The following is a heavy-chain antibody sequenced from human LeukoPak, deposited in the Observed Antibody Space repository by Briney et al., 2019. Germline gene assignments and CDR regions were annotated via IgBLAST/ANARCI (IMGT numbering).Heavy chain of an antibody. CDR1: GITFASWT. CDR3: AAVHAPHYYYMDV. Sequence: ASVKASCKASGITFASWTFNWVRQARGQGLEWMGGIIPLFGTAKYAEKFQGRVTITTDASTSTVYMDLTSLTSADTAVYFCAAVHAPHYYYMDVWGRGTTVTVSS. CDR2: IIPLFGTA. J-gene: IGHJ6*03. D-gene: IGHD2-2*01. V-gene: IGHV1-69*05.